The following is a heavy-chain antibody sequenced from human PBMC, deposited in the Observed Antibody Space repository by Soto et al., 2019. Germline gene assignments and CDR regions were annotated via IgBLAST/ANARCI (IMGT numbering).Heavy chain of an antibody. CDR3: ARALGVVTDDY. D-gene: IGHD2-15*01. CDR1: GYTFTSYA. J-gene: IGHJ4*02. CDR2: INAGNGNT. Sequence: ASVKVSCKASGYTFTSYAMHWVRQAPGQRLEWMGWINAGNGNTKYSQKFQGRVTITRDTSASTAYMGLSSLRSEDTAVYYCARALGVVTDDYWGQGTLVTVSS. V-gene: IGHV1-3*01.